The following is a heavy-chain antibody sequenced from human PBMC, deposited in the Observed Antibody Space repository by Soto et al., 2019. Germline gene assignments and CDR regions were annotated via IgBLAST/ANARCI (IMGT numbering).Heavy chain of an antibody. CDR2: IWYDGSNK. V-gene: IGHV3-33*01. CDR1: GFTFSSYG. CDR3: ASPTVTDAFDI. D-gene: IGHD4-17*01. Sequence: GGSLRLCCAASGFTFSSYGMHRVRQAPGKGLEWVAVIWYDGSNKYYADSVKGRFTISRDNSKNTLYPQMNSLRAEDTAVYYCASPTVTDAFDIWGQGTMVTVSS. J-gene: IGHJ3*02.